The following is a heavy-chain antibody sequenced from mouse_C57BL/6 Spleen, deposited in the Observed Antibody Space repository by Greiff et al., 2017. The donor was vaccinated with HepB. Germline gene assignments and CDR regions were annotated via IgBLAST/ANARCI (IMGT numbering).Heavy chain of an antibody. D-gene: IGHD2-3*01. CDR3: ARGYDDYAMDY. CDR1: GYTFTSYW. J-gene: IGHJ4*01. V-gene: IGHV1-63*01. CDR2: IYPGGGYT. Sequence: QVHVKQPGTELVKPGASVKLSCKASGYTFTSYWMHWAKQRPGHGLEWIGDIYPGGGYTNYNEKFKGKATLTADKSSSTAYMQFSSLTSEDSAIYYCARGYDDYAMDYWGQGTSGTVSS.